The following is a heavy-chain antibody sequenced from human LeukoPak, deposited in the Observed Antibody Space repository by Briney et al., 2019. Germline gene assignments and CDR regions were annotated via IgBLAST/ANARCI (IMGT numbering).Heavy chain of an antibody. D-gene: IGHD2-2*01. J-gene: IGHJ5*02. V-gene: IGHV4-61*02. CDR3: ARGLVPAAISIWFDP. CDR1: GGSISSGSYY. Sequence: SQTLSLTCTVSGGSISSGSYYWSWIRQPAGKGLEWIGRIYTSGSTNYNPSLKSRVTISVDTSKNQFSLKLSSVTAADTAVYYWARGLVPAAISIWFDPWGQGTLVTVSS. CDR2: IYTSGST.